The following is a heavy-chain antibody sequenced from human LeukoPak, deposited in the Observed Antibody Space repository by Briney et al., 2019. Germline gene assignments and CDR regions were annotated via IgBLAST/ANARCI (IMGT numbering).Heavy chain of an antibody. Sequence: GGSLRLSCAAAGFTFSDYYMSWISQAPGKGLQWVSFISSSGRTIYYADSVKGRFAISRDNASNSVYLQISSLRAEDTALYYCARVPVGDLVDYWGQGTLVTVSS. CDR1: GFTFSDYY. CDR2: ISSSGRTI. J-gene: IGHJ4*02. V-gene: IGHV3-11*01. D-gene: IGHD6-6*01. CDR3: ARVPVGDLVDY.